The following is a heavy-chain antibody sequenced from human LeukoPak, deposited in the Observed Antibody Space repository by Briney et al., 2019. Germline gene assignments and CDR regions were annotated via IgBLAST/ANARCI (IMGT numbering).Heavy chain of an antibody. CDR3: AREPSDFWSAYYTGSSFDY. D-gene: IGHD3-3*01. CDR1: GFTFSSYD. V-gene: IGHV3-48*03. CDR2: ISSSGSTK. Sequence: GGSLRLSCAASGFTFSSYDMNWVRQAPGKGLEWVSYISSSGSTKYYADSVKGRFTISRDNAKNSLFLQINSLRAEDTAVYYCAREPSDFWSAYYTGSSFDYWPQGTLVSVSS. J-gene: IGHJ4*02.